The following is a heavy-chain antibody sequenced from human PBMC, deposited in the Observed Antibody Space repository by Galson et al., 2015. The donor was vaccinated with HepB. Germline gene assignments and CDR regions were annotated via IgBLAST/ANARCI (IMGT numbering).Heavy chain of an antibody. J-gene: IGHJ3*02. CDR2: TYYRSKWYN. Sequence: CAISGDSVSSKSAAWNWIRQSPSRGLEWLGRTYYRSKWYNDYAVSVKSRITIKPDTPKNQFSLQLKSVTPEDTAVYYCATSEVPGTDAFDIWGQGTMVTVSS. V-gene: IGHV6-1*01. CDR3: ATSEVPGTDAFDI. D-gene: IGHD1-1*01. CDR1: GDSVSSKSAA.